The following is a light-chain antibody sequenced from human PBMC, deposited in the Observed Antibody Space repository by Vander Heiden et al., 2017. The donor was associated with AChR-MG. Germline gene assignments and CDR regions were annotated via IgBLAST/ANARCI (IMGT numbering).Light chain of an antibody. CDR2: AAS. Sequence: AVRMTPSPSSFSASTGDRVTITCRASQGISSYLAWYQQKPGKAPKLLIYAASTLQSGVPSRFSGRGSGTDFTLTISCLQSEDFATYYCQHEDSSPRTFGQGTRVELK. J-gene: IGKJ1*01. CDR3: QHEDSSPRT. V-gene: IGKV1-8*01. CDR1: QGISSY.